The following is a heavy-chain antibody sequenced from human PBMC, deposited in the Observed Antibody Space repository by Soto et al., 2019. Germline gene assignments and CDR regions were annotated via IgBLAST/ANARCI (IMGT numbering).Heavy chain of an antibody. Sequence: VASVKVSCKASGYTFTGYYMHWVRQAPGQGLEWMGWINPNSGGTNYAQKFQGRVTMTRDTSISTAYMELSRLRSDDTAVYYCAKDIYDSSGYYYYGMDVWGQGTTVTVSS. D-gene: IGHD3-22*01. V-gene: IGHV1-2*02. J-gene: IGHJ6*02. CDR1: GYTFTGYY. CDR3: AKDIYDSSGYYYYGMDV. CDR2: INPNSGGT.